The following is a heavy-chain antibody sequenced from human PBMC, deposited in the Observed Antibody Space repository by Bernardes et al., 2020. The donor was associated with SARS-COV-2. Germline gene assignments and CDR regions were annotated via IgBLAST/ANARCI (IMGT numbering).Heavy chain of an antibody. Sequence: TLSLTCTVSGGSILSGGYYWSWIRQHPGKGLEWIGYIYYSGTTYYNPSLKSRLTISVDTSKNQFSLKLSSVTAADTAVYYCAREIGSGSNWFDPWGQGTLVTVSS. D-gene: IGHD3-3*01. V-gene: IGHV4-31*03. J-gene: IGHJ5*02. CDR1: GGSILSGGYY. CDR2: IYYSGTT. CDR3: AREIGSGSNWFDP.